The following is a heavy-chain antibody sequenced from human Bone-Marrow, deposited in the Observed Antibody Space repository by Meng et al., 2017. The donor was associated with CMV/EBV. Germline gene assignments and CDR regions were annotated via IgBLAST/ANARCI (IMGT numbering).Heavy chain of an antibody. CDR1: GFTFTSSA. CDR3: AKVPRRTGNTVLDY. D-gene: IGHD3/OR15-3a*01. V-gene: IGHV1-58*01. CDR2: IVVGSGNT. Sequence: SVKVSCKASGFTFTSSAVQWVRQARGQRLEWIGWIVVGSGNTNYAQKFQERVTITRDMSTSTAYMERSSLRSEDTAVYYCAKVPRRTGNTVLDYWGQGTMVTVSS. J-gene: IGHJ4*02.